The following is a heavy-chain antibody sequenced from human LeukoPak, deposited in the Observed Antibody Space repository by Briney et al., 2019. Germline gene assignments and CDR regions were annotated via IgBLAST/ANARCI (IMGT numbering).Heavy chain of an antibody. V-gene: IGHV4-39*02. CDR2: IYYTGST. CDR1: SGSIRFSSYY. D-gene: IGHD1-26*01. J-gene: IGHJ4*02. CDR3: AGERGPYYHYFDY. Sequence: PSETLSLTCTVSSGSIRFSSYYWSWIRQPPGKGLEWIGSIYYTGSTYYNPSLKGRVTISVDTSKNQFSLNLSSVTASDTAVYYCAGERGPYYHYFDYWGQGTLVTVSS.